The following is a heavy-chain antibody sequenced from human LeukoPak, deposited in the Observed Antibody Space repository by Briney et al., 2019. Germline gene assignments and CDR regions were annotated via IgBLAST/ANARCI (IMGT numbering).Heavy chain of an antibody. Sequence: GESLKISCKGSGYSFSTYWIGWVRQAPGKGLEWVSAISGSGGSTYYADSVKGRFTISRDNSKNTLYLQMNSLRAEDTAVYYCAKDDYYDSSGYYFGYWGQGTLVTVSS. CDR2: ISGSGGST. V-gene: IGHV3-23*01. CDR1: GYSFSTYW. J-gene: IGHJ4*02. D-gene: IGHD3-22*01. CDR3: AKDDYYDSSGYYFGY.